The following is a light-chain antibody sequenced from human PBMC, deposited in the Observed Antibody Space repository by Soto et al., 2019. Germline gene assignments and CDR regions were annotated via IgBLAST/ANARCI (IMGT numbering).Light chain of an antibody. CDR1: QTIGNW. CDR2: DAS. V-gene: IGKV1-5*01. Sequence: DIQMTQSPSTLSASVGDRVTITCRASQTIGNWLAWYQQKPGKTPDLLIYDASSLESGVPLRFSGSGSGTEFTLTISSLHTDDSATYYCQQYNDEPWTFGQGTKVEIK. CDR3: QQYNDEPWT. J-gene: IGKJ1*01.